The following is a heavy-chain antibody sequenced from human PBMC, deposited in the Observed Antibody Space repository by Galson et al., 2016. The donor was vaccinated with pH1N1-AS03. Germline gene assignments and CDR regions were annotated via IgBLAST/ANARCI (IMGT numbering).Heavy chain of an antibody. J-gene: IGHJ5*02. CDR2: IKPDGGDK. CDR3: ARDLNWDNA. V-gene: IGHV3-7*01. Sequence: SLRLSCAASGFTFNGYWMTWVRQAPGKGLEWVANIKPDGGDKYYVDSVKGRVTISRDNAKNSLYLQMNSLRAEDTAVYYCARDLNWDNAWGQGTLVTVSS. CDR1: GFTFNGYW.